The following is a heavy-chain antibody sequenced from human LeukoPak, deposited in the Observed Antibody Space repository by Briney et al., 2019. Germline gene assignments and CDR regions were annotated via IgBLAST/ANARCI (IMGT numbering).Heavy chain of an antibody. CDR1: GYIFIDYD. J-gene: IGHJ4*02. V-gene: IGHV1-8*01. CDR3: ARFHRPRLPKSDY. Sequence: ASVRVSCKTSGYIFIDYDINWVRQAPGQGLEWMGWMNPETGGSGYSHHFQGRITMTRDTSITTAYMELSSLTSEDTAVYYCARFHRPRLPKSDYWGQGTLVTVSS. CDR2: MNPETGGS.